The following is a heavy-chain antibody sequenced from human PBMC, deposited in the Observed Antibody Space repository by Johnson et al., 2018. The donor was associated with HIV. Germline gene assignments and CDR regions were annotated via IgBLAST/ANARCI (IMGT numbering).Heavy chain of an antibody. CDR1: GFTFSSYA. Sequence: QVQLVESGGGLVQPGGSLRLSCAASGFTFSSYAMHWVRQAPGKGLEWVAFIRYDGSNKYYADSVKGRFTISRDNSKNTLYLQMNSLRAGDSAVYYCARVGGSWMLDAFDIWGQGTMVT. D-gene: IGHD3-10*01. V-gene: IGHV3-30*02. J-gene: IGHJ3*02. CDR3: ARVGGSWMLDAFDI. CDR2: IRYDGSNK.